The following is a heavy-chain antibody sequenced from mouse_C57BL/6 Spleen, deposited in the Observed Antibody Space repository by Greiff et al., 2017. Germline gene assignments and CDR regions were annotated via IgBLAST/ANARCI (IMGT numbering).Heavy chain of an antibody. V-gene: IGHV5-4*01. CDR2: ISDGGSYT. D-gene: IGHD1-1*02. Sequence: EVKLQESGGGLVKPGGSLKLSCAASGFTFSSYAMSWVRQTPEKRLEWVATISDGGSYTYYPDNVKGRFTISRDNAKNNLYLQMSHLKSEDTAMYYCARDGSLDYWGQGTTLTVSS. CDR3: ARDGSLDY. CDR1: GFTFSSYA. J-gene: IGHJ2*01.